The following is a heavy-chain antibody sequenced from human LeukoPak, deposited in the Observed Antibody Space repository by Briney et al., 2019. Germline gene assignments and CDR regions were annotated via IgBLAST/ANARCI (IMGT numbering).Heavy chain of an antibody. CDR2: INHSGST. J-gene: IGHJ4*02. Sequence: SETLSLTCAVYGGSFSGYYWSWIRQPPGKGLEWIGEINHSGSTNYNPSLKSRVIISVDTSKNQFSLKLSSVTAADTAVYYCARQKKDYYGSGSSFDYWGQGTLVTVSS. V-gene: IGHV4-34*01. CDR1: GGSFSGYY. CDR3: ARQKKDYYGSGSSFDY. D-gene: IGHD3-10*01.